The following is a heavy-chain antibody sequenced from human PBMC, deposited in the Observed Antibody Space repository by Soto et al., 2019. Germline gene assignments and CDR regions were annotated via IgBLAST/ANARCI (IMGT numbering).Heavy chain of an antibody. CDR2: INPNSGGT. CDR3: ARAPSNTGARPGYYYGMDV. V-gene: IGHV1-2*04. D-gene: IGHD6-6*01. J-gene: IGHJ6*02. Sequence: VASVKVSCKASGYTFTGYYMHWVRQAPGQGLEWMGWINPNSGGTNYAQKFQGWVTMTRDTSISTAYMELSRLRSDDTAVYYCARAPSNTGARPGYYYGMDVWGQGTTVTVSS. CDR1: GYTFTGYY.